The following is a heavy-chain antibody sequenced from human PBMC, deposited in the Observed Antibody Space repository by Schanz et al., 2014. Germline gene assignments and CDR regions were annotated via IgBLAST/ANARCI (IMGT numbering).Heavy chain of an antibody. D-gene: IGHD3-10*01. CDR1: GFSFSGFG. V-gene: IGHV3-21*01. CDR3: ARSGVDV. J-gene: IGHJ6*02. CDR2: ITGGSTTYT. Sequence: VQLVESGGGVVQPGRSLRLSCAGSGFSFSGFGMHWVRQAPGKGLEWVSCITGGSTTYTYYADSVRGRFTISRDNAKSSVYLQMNSLRAEDTAVYYCARSGVDVWGQGTTVTVSS.